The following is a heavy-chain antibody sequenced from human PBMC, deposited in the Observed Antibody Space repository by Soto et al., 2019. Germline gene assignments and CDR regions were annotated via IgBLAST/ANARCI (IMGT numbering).Heavy chain of an antibody. V-gene: IGHV3-21*01. CDR2: ISSSSSYI. D-gene: IGHD2-2*01. CDR3: ARDILPGQRVPDY. CDR1: GFTFSSYS. Sequence: EVQLVESGGGLVKPGGSLRLSCAASGFTFSSYSMNWVRQAPGKGLEWVSSISSSSSYIYYADSVKGRFTISRDNAKNSRYLHMNSLRAEDTAVYYCARDILPGQRVPDYWGQGTLVTVSS. J-gene: IGHJ4*02.